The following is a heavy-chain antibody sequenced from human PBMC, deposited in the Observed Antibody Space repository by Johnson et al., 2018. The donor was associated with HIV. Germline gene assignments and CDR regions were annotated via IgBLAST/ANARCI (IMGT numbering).Heavy chain of an antibody. D-gene: IGHD4-23*01. CDR2: IWYDGSNK. Sequence: QVQLVESGGGVVQPGRSLRLSCAASGFTFSSYGMHWVRQAPGKGLEWVAVIWYDGSNKYYADSVKGRFTISRDNSKNTLYLQMNSLRAEDTAVYYCARASLARGGKIRAVDIWGQGTMVTVSS. J-gene: IGHJ3*02. CDR1: GFTFSSYG. CDR3: ARASLARGGKIRAVDI. V-gene: IGHV3-33*01.